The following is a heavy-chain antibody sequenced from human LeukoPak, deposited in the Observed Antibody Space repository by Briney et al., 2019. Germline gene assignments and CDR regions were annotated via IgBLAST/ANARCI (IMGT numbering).Heavy chain of an antibody. CDR2: ISGSGDNT. J-gene: IGHJ4*02. Sequence: GGSLRLSCAASGFTFSSYAMSWVRQAPRKGLGWVSGISGSGDNTYYADSVKGRFTISRDNSKNTLYVQVNSLGAEDTAAYYCAKGSYYDSSGSFYFDYWGQGTLVTVSS. D-gene: IGHD3-22*01. V-gene: IGHV3-23*01. CDR1: GFTFSSYA. CDR3: AKGSYYDSSGSFYFDY.